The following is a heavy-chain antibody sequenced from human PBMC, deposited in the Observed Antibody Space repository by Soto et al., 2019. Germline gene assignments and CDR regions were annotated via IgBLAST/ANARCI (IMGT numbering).Heavy chain of an antibody. CDR3: ARGLPYHITIFGVVIISEFDP. CDR2: MNPNSGNT. CDR1: GYTFTSYD. V-gene: IGHV1-8*01. J-gene: IGHJ5*02. D-gene: IGHD3-3*01. Sequence: ASVKVSCKASGYTFTSYDINWVRQATGQGLEWMGWMNPNSGNTGYAQKFQGRATMTRNTSISTAYMELSSLRSEDTAVYYCARGLPYHITIFGVVIISEFDPWGQGTLVPVSS.